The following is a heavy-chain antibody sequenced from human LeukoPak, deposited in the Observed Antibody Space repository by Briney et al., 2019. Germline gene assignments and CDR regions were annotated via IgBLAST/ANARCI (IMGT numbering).Heavy chain of an antibody. D-gene: IGHD3-10*01. Sequence: SVKVSCKASGGTFSSYAISWVRQAPGQGLEWMGGIIPIFGTANYAQKFQGRVTITTDETTSTAYMELSSLRSEDTAVYYCARASYYYGSGSYYRPAHFDYWGQGTLVTVSS. V-gene: IGHV1-69*05. CDR1: GGTFSSYA. J-gene: IGHJ4*02. CDR3: ARASYYYGSGSYYRPAHFDY. CDR2: IIPIFGTA.